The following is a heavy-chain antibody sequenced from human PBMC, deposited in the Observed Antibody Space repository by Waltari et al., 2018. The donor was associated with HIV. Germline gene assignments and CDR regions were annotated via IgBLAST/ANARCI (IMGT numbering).Heavy chain of an antibody. CDR1: GGSFSGYY. Sequence: QVQLQQWGAGLLKPSETLSLTCAVYGGSFSGYYWSWIRQPPGKGLEWIGEINHRGSTNYNPSLKSRVTISVDTSKNQFSLKLSSVTAADTAVYYCARGDYGSGSPSSFDYWGQGTLVTVSS. CDR2: INHRGST. J-gene: IGHJ4*02. CDR3: ARGDYGSGSPSSFDY. V-gene: IGHV4-34*01. D-gene: IGHD3-10*01.